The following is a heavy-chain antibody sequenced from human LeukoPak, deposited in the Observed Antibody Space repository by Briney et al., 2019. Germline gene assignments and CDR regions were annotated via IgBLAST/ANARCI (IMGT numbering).Heavy chain of an antibody. CDR1: GYTSTSYG. Sequence: ASVKVSCKASGYTSTSYGINWVRQATGQGLEWMGWMNPNSGNTGYAQKFQGRVTMTRNTSISTAYMELSSLRSEDTAVYYCARVVGYCSSTSCYDSIDPWGQGTLVTVSS. CDR3: ARVVGYCSSTSCYDSIDP. J-gene: IGHJ5*02. V-gene: IGHV1-8*01. D-gene: IGHD2-2*03. CDR2: MNPNSGNT.